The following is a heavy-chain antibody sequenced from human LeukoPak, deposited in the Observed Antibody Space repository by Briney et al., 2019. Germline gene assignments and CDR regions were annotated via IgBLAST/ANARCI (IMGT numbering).Heavy chain of an antibody. CDR1: GYTFTSYG. J-gene: IGHJ6*02. CDR2: ISAYNGNT. V-gene: IGHV1-18*01. Sequence: ASVKVSCKASGYTFTSYGISWVRQAPGQGLEWMGWISAYNGNTNYAQKLQGRVTMTTDTSTSTAYMELRSLRSDDTAVYYCARGAVAGYYYYYGMDVWGQGTTVTVSS. D-gene: IGHD6-19*01. CDR3: ARGAVAGYYYYYGMDV.